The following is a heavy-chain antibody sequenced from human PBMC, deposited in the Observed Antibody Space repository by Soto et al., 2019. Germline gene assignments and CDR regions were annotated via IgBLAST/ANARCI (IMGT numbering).Heavy chain of an antibody. D-gene: IGHD5-18*01. V-gene: IGHV1-24*01. CDR3: ATEAGYSYGFRGYYYYYMDV. CDR2: FDPEDGET. CDR1: GYTLTELS. Sequence: GASVKVSCKVSGYTLTELSMHWVRQAPGKGLEWMGGFDPEDGETIYAQKFQGRVTMTEDTSTDTAYMELSSLRSEDTAVYYCATEAGYSYGFRGYYYYYMDVWGKGTTVTVSS. J-gene: IGHJ6*03.